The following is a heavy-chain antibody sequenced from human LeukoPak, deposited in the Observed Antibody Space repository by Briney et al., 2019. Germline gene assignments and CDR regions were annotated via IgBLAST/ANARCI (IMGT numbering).Heavy chain of an antibody. CDR3: ARGSSSWSYFDY. Sequence: ASVKVSCKDSGGTFSSYAISWVRPAPGQGLEWMGRIIPIFGTANYAQKLQGRVTITTDESTSTAYMELSSLRTEDTAVYYCARGSSSWSYFDYWGQGTLVTVSS. V-gene: IGHV1-69*05. J-gene: IGHJ4*02. CDR2: IIPIFGTA. D-gene: IGHD6-13*01. CDR1: GGTFSSYA.